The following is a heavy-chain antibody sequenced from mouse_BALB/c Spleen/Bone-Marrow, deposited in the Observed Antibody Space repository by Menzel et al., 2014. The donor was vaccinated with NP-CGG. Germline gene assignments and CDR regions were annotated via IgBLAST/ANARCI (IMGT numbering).Heavy chain of an antibody. CDR3: ARGNYYGNWFAY. Sequence: DVKLVESGPELVKPGASVKMSCKASGYTFTDYYMDWVKQSHGESFEWIGRVNPYNGGTSYNQKFKGKATLTVDKSSSTAYMELNSLTSEDSAVYYCARGNYYGNWFAYWGQGTLVSVSA. CDR2: VNPYNGGT. CDR1: GYTFTDYY. D-gene: IGHD2-1*01. V-gene: IGHV1-19*01. J-gene: IGHJ3*01.